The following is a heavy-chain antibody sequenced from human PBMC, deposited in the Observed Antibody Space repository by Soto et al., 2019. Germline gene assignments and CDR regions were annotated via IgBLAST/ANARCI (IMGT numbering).Heavy chain of an antibody. V-gene: IGHV3-33*01. Sequence: QVQLVESGGGVVQPGRSLRLSCAASGFTFSSYGMHWHRQAPCKGLERVAVIWYDGSNKYYADSVKGRFTISRDNSKNTLSLQMNSLRDEDTDVYYCAIDPYAGWAARSDWYFALWGRGTLVTVSS. CDR3: AIDPYAGWAARSDWYFAL. CDR1: GFTFSSYG. D-gene: IGHD6-6*01. J-gene: IGHJ2*01. CDR2: IWYDGSNK.